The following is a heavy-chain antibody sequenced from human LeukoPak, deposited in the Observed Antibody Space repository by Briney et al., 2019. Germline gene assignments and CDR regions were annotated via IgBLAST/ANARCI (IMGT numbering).Heavy chain of an antibody. V-gene: IGHV1-2*02. CDR2: INLNTGGT. D-gene: IGHD3-16*01. J-gene: IGHJ2*01. CDR1: GYTFSDYY. Sequence: ASVTVSCKASGYTFSDYYIHWVRQAPGQGPEWMGWINLNTGGTNYAQKFDGRFSMTRDTSINTAFMELSGLTFDGTAVYYCGSVRGILAYFDLWGRGTLVTVSS. CDR3: GSVRGILAYFDL.